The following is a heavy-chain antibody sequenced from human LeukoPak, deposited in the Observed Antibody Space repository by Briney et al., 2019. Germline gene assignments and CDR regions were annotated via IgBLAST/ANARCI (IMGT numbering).Heavy chain of an antibody. J-gene: IGHJ3*02. V-gene: IGHV4-59*01. CDR1: GDSINVNY. Sequence: KSSETLSLTCTISGDSINVNYWSWIRQPPGKGLEWIGHIYYTGSATYNPSLMSRVTISVDTSKNQFSLKLSSVTAADTAVFYCASLTTADAFDIWGQGTMVTVSS. CDR2: IYYTGSA. D-gene: IGHD3-22*01. CDR3: ASLTTADAFDI.